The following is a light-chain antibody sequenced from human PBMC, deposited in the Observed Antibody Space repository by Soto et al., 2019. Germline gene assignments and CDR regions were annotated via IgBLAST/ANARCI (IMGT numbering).Light chain of an antibody. CDR3: FSYAGSSIWV. CDR1: RSDIGSYNN. Sequence: QSALTQPRSVSGSPGQSITISCSGSRSDIGSYNNVAWYQQHPGKAPRVMIFGVTKRPSGISDRFFGSKSGSTASLTISGLQAEDEADYFCFSYAGSSIWVFGGGTKVTVL. V-gene: IGLV2-23*02. J-gene: IGLJ3*02. CDR2: GVT.